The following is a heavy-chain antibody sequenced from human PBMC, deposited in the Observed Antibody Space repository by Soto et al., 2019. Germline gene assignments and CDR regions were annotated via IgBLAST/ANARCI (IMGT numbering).Heavy chain of an antibody. J-gene: IGHJ6*02. CDR3: ARVGSCLSSSCLYYGMDV. D-gene: IGHD2-2*01. CDR2: VIPIFGTP. V-gene: IGHV1-69*01. Sequence: VQLVQSGAEVRKPGSSVKVSCKASGGDFKNFIIAWVRQAPGHGLERMGGVIPIFGTPNFVQKFHDRVTITADEATSTTYMELRSLRSEDTAVYYCARVGSCLSSSCLYYGMDVWGQGTTVIVSS. CDR1: GGDFKNFI.